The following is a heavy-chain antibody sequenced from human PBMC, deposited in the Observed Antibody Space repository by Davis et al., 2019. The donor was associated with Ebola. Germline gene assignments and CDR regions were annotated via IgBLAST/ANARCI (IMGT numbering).Heavy chain of an antibody. CDR1: GASVSSGAFY. Sequence: MPSETLSLTCTVSGASVSSGAFYWSWIRQPPGRGLEWIGSLYYSGFTNYNPSLKSRVTTSIDTSKNEFSLKRTSVTAADTAVYYCARSAAQYFYDGSNYHSTAGTDFDYWGQGTLVTVSS. CDR3: ARSAAQYFYDGSNYHSTAGTDFDY. V-gene: IGHV4-61*08. D-gene: IGHD3-22*01. CDR2: LYYSGFT. J-gene: IGHJ4*02.